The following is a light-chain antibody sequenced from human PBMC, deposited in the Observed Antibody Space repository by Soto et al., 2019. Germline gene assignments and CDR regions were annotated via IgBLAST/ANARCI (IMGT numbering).Light chain of an antibody. CDR1: QDIGNW. J-gene: IGKJ5*01. CDR3: QQAKSFPIT. V-gene: IGKV1-12*01. CDR2: SAS. Sequence: DIQVTQPPPSMAASVGDRVTITCRASQDIGNWMTWYQQKPGKAPKLLIYSASTLVRGVPSRFSGSGSGTEFTLTISGLQPEDSLTYYCQQAKSFPITFGQGTRLEI.